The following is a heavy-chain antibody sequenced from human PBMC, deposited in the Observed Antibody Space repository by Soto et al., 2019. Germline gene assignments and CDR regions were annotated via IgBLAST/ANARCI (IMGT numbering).Heavy chain of an antibody. Sequence: PSETLSLTCAVYGGSFIGYYWSWSRQPPGKGLEWIGEINHSGSTNYNPSLKSRVTISVDTSKNQFSLKLSSVTAADTAVYYCARGGQGSSWYGRGYGMDVWGQGTTVTVSS. CDR3: ARGGQGSSWYGRGYGMDV. CDR2: INHSGST. J-gene: IGHJ6*02. CDR1: GGSFIGYY. D-gene: IGHD6-13*01. V-gene: IGHV4-34*01.